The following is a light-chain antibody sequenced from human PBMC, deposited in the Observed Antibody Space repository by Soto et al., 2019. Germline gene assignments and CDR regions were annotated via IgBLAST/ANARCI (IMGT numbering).Light chain of an antibody. J-gene: IGLJ1*01. V-gene: IGLV2-14*01. CDR2: DVS. CDR1: STDVGRYNY. CDR3: SSYTSYSTYV. Sequence: QSALTQPASVSGSPGQSITISCTGTSTDVGRYNYVSWYQQHPGKAPKLMIYDVSNRPSGVSSRFSGSKSGITASLTISGLQAEDEADYYCSSYTSYSTYVFGTGTKVTVL.